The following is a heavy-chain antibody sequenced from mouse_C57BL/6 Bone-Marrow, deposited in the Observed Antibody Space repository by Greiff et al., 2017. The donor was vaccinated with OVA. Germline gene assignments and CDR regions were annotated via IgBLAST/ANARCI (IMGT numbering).Heavy chain of an antibody. CDR2: IYPGDGDT. CDR3: ARVGLRVLYYLDY. J-gene: IGHJ2*01. CDR1: GYAFSSSW. D-gene: IGHD3-2*02. V-gene: IGHV1-82*01. Sequence: QVQLQQSGPELVKPGASVKISCKASGYAFSSSWMNWVKQRPGKGLEWIGRIYPGDGDTNYNGKFKGKATLTADKSSSTAYLQLSSLTSEDSAVYFCARVGLRVLYYLDYGGQGTTLTVSS.